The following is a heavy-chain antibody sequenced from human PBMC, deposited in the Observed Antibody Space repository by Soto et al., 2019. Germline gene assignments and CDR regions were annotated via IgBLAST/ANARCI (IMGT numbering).Heavy chain of an antibody. J-gene: IGHJ6*01. CDR1: GGTFRTSA. D-gene: IGHD3-3*02. CDR3: ARDKDRQQLGGNYYYIMDV. Sequence: ASVKVSCKTSGGTFRTSAISWVRQAPGQGLEWMGGIMPVFPTPDYAQKFQGRVTITADESTGTAYMELSSLRSEDTAVYYCARDKDRQQLGGNYYYIMDVWGQGTTVTVSS. CDR2: IMPVFPTP. V-gene: IGHV1-69*13.